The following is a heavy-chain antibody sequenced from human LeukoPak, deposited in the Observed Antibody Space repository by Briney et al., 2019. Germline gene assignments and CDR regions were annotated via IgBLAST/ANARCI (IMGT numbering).Heavy chain of an antibody. J-gene: IGHJ4*02. V-gene: IGHV3-11*06. CDR2: ISSSSSYT. D-gene: IGHD3-16*01. CDR1: GFTFSDYY. CDR3: AREGGLRLTTRYFDY. Sequence: GGSLRLSCAASGFTFSDYYMSWIRQAPGKGLEWVSFISSSSSYTNYPDSVKGRFTVSRDNAKNSLYLQMNSLRAEDTAVYYCAREGGLRLTTRYFDYWGQGTLVTVSS.